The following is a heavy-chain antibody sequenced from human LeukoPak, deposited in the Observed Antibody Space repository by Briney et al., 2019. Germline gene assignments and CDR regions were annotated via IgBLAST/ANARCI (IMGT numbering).Heavy chain of an antibody. Sequence: GGSLRLSCAASESTFSSYDIIWVRQAPGKGLEWVSWITGSGGAVKYTDSVKGRFTISRDNAKNSVYLQMNSLRVEDTAVYYCARNGGGLDYWGQGTLVTVSS. CDR3: ARNGGGLDY. D-gene: IGHD3-16*01. CDR1: ESTFSSYD. V-gene: IGHV3-48*03. J-gene: IGHJ4*02. CDR2: ITGSGGAV.